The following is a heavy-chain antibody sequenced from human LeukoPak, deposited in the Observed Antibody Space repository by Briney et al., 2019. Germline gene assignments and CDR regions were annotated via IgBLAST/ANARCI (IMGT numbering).Heavy chain of an antibody. CDR1: GGSFSGYY. V-gene: IGHV4-34*01. J-gene: IGHJ4*02. CDR2: INHSGST. D-gene: IGHD3-10*01. CDR3: AAMVRGVINPYFDY. Sequence: PETLFLTCAVYGGSFSGYYWSWIRQPPGKGLEWIGEINHSGSTNYNPSLKSRVTISVDTSKNQFSLKLSSATAADTAVYYCAAMVRGVINPYFDYWGQGTLVTVSS.